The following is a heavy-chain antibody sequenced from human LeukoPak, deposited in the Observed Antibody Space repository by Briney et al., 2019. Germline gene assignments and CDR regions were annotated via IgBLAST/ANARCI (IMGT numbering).Heavy chain of an antibody. CDR1: GITFSSYW. CDR2: IKQDGSEK. V-gene: IGHV3-7*01. D-gene: IGHD5-18*01. CDR3: ASLDTAMVNGDY. Sequence: GGSLRPSCAASGITFSSYWMSWVRQAPGKGLEWVANIKQDGSEKNYVDSVKGRFTISRDNAKNSLYLQMNSLRAEDTAMYYCASLDTAMVNGDYWGQGTLVTVSS. J-gene: IGHJ4*02.